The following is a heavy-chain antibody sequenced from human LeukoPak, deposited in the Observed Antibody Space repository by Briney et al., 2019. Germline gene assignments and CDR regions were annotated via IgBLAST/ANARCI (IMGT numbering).Heavy chain of an antibody. D-gene: IGHD1-26*01. CDR3: ARAGIVGATNWFDP. J-gene: IGHJ5*02. V-gene: IGHV1-69*05. CDR2: TIPIFGTA. CDR1: GGTFSSYA. Sequence: ASVKVSCKASGGTFSSYAISWVRQAPGQGLEWMGGTIPIFGTANYAQKFQGRVTITTDESTSTAYMELSSLRSEDTAVYYCARAGIVGATNWFDPWGQGTLVTVSS.